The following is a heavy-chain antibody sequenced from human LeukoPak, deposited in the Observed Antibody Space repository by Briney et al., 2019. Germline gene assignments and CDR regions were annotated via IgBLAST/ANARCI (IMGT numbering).Heavy chain of an antibody. J-gene: IGHJ4*02. Sequence: GESLKISCQTSGYDFTKYWVGWVRQMPGKGLEWMGIIHPLDSDIRKNPPFQGHVSLSVDTSVTTAYLQWDSLQASDTAVYYCARVLGYCNGGTCYPGAYWGQGTLVTVSS. CDR1: GYDFTKYW. CDR3: ARVLGYCNGGTCYPGAY. D-gene: IGHD2-15*01. V-gene: IGHV5-51*01. CDR2: IHPLDSDI.